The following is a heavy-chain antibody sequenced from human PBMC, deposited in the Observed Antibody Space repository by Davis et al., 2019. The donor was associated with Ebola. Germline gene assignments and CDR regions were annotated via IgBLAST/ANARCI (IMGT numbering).Heavy chain of an antibody. Sequence: MPSETLSLTCTVSGASISAYYWTWIRQPPGKGLEWIGYIYYGGSTNYNPSLKSRVTISVDTSKNQFSLNLSSMTADDTAVYYCAKVSGGHIGNNWFDPWGQGTLVTVSS. D-gene: IGHD2-21*01. CDR3: AKVSGGHIGNNWFDP. J-gene: IGHJ5*02. V-gene: IGHV4-59*12. CDR1: GASISAYY. CDR2: IYYGGST.